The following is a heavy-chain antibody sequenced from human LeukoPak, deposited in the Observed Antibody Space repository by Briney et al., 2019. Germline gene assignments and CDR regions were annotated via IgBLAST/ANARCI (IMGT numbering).Heavy chain of an antibody. Sequence: PGGSLRLSCAASGFTFSSYSMNWVRQAPGKGLEWVSSISSSSSYIYYADSVKGRFTISRDNARNSLYLEMNSLRAEDTAVYYCARGNSNYGYVFDIWGQGTMVTVSS. D-gene: IGHD4-11*01. CDR1: GFTFSSYS. CDR2: ISSSSSYI. V-gene: IGHV3-21*01. J-gene: IGHJ3*02. CDR3: ARGNSNYGYVFDI.